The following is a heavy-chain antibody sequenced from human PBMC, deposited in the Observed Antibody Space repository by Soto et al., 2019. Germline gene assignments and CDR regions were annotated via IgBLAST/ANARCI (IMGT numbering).Heavy chain of an antibody. CDR3: AADMTTVVTSDY. V-gene: IGHV3-30*03. Sequence: QVQLVESGGGVVQPGRSLRLSCAASGFTFSSYGMHWGRQAPGKGLEWVAVISYDGSNKYYADSVKGRCTISRDNSKITLYLQMNSLRAEDTAVYYCAADMTTVVTSDYWGQGTLVTVSS. CDR1: GFTFSSYG. D-gene: IGHD4-17*01. CDR2: ISYDGSNK. J-gene: IGHJ4*02.